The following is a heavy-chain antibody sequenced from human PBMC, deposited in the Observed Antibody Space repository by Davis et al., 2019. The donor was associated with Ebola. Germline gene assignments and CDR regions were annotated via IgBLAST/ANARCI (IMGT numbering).Heavy chain of an antibody. CDR3: ARIAYGDYDMDV. D-gene: IGHD4-17*01. CDR1: GFTFSSYS. V-gene: IGHV3-30*03. J-gene: IGHJ6*03. CDR2: ISYDGSNK. Sequence: PGGSLRLSCAASGFTFSSYSMNWVRQAPGKGLEWVAVISYDGSNKYYADSVKGRFTISRDNSKNTLYLQMNSLRAEDTAVYYCARIAYGDYDMDVWGKGTTVTVSS.